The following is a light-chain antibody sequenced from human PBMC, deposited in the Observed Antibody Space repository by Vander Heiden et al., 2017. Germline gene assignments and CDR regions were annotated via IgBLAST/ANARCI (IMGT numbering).Light chain of an antibody. CDR1: QSVSSSY. CDR2: GAS. Sequence: EIVLTQSPGNLSLSPGEGATLSCRASQSVSSSYLAWYQQKPGQAPRLLIYGASSRATGIPDRFSGSGSGTDFTLTISRLEPEDFAVYYCQQYGSSPLTFGGGTKVEIK. CDR3: QQYGSSPLT. J-gene: IGKJ4*01. V-gene: IGKV3-20*01.